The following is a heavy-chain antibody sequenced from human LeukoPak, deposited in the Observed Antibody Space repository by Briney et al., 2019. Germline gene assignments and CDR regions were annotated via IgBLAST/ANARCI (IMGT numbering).Heavy chain of an antibody. CDR3: ARGGDYTIFGVVITPDAFDI. CDR1: GYSFTSYW. V-gene: IGHV5-51*01. CDR2: IYPGDSDT. J-gene: IGHJ3*02. Sequence: GESLKISCKGSGYSFTSYWIGWVRQMPGKGLEWMGIIYPGDSDTRYSPSFQGQVTISADKSIGTAYLQWSSLKASDTAMYYCARGGDYTIFGVVITPDAFDIWGQGTMVTVSS. D-gene: IGHD3-3*01.